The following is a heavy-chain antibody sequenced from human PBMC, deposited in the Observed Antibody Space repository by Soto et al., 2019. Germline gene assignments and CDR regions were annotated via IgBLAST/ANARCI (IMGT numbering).Heavy chain of an antibody. V-gene: IGHV4-59*01. CDR2: VYYNGST. D-gene: IGHD6-13*01. Sequence: SETLSLTCTVSGGSISSYYCSWIRQPPGKGLEWIGYVYYNGSTNYNPSLKSRVTIAADTSKSRFSLKLSSVTAADTAVYYCARADSSSWGDYFDYWGQGAQVTVSS. J-gene: IGHJ4*02. CDR1: GGSISSYY. CDR3: ARADSSSWGDYFDY.